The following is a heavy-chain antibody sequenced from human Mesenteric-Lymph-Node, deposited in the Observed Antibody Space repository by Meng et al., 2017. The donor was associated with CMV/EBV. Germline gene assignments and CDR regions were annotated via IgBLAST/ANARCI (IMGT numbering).Heavy chain of an antibody. Sequence: SETLSLTCTVSGASISSYYWNWLRQPPGKGLEWIGYIYDSGSTNYNPSLKSRVTISLDTSKNQFSLKLSSVTAADTAMYYCARGSGSYDILTPPGRFDPWGQGTLVTVSS. CDR3: ARGSGSYDILTPPGRFDP. CDR1: GASISSYY. CDR2: IYDSGST. J-gene: IGHJ5*01. V-gene: IGHV4-59*01. D-gene: IGHD3-9*01.